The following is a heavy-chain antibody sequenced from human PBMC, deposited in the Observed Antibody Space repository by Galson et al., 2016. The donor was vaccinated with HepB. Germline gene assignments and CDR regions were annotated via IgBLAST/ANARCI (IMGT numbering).Heavy chain of an antibody. J-gene: IGHJ4*02. V-gene: IGHV3-23*01. CDR1: GFTFSSYA. D-gene: IGHD2-15*01. Sequence: SLRLSCAASGFTFSSYAMSWVRQAPGKGLEWVSYVGGSGASTYYTDSVKGRFTISRDNSKNTLHLQMNSLRAEDTAVYYCAKGRGYCTSSSCYFDYWGQGALVTVSS. CDR3: AKGRGYCTSSSCYFDY. CDR2: VGGSGAST.